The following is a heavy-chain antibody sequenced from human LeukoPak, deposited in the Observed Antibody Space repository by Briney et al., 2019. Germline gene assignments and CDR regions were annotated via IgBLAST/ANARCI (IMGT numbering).Heavy chain of an antibody. V-gene: IGHV3-48*03. CDR3: ARFQSLFDY. CDR1: GFTFSNYE. Sequence: GGSLRLSCAASGFTFSNYEMNWVRQAPGKGLEWVSYISNSGSTIYYADSVKGRFPISRDNAKNSLYLQMNGLRAEDTAVYYCARFQSLFDYWGQGTLVTVSS. CDR2: ISNSGSTI. J-gene: IGHJ4*02.